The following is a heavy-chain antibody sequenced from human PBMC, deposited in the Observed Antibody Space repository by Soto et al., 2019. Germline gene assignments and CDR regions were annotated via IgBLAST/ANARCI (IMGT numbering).Heavy chain of an antibody. CDR1: GFTFSSYA. Sequence: GGSLRLSCAASGFTFSSYAMHWVRQAPGKGLEWVAVISYDGSNKYYADSAKGRFTISRDNSKNTLYLQMNSLRAEDTAVYYCARDKFDYYDSSGFNGMDVWGQGTTVTVSS. CDR2: ISYDGSNK. J-gene: IGHJ6*02. CDR3: ARDKFDYYDSSGFNGMDV. D-gene: IGHD3-22*01. V-gene: IGHV3-30-3*01.